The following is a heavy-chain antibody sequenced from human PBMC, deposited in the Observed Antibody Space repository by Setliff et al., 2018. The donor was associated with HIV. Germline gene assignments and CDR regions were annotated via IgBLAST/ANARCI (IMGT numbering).Heavy chain of an antibody. J-gene: IGHJ5*02. D-gene: IGHD4-17*01. CDR3: ASSVDNYGDNRWFDP. Sequence: SETLSLTCTVSGGSISSYYWSWIRQPPGKGLEWIGYIYTSGSTNYNPSLKSRVTMTTDTSTSTVYMELRSLRSDDTAVYYCASSVDNYGDNRWFDPWGQGTLVTVSS. CDR2: IYTSGST. CDR1: GGSISSYY. V-gene: IGHV4-4*08.